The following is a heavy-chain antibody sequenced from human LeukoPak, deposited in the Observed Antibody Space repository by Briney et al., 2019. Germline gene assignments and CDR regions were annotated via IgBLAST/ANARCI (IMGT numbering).Heavy chain of an antibody. CDR1: GGSISSYY. Sequence: SETLSLTCTVSGGSISSYYWSWIRQPAGKGLEWIGRIYTSGSTNYNPSLKSRVTMSVDTSKNQFSLKLSSVTAADTAVYYCARGNPEGPNYDFWGGYYDYWGQGTLVTVSS. CDR3: ARGNPEGPNYDFWGGYYDY. J-gene: IGHJ4*02. CDR2: IYTSGST. V-gene: IGHV4-4*07. D-gene: IGHD3-3*01.